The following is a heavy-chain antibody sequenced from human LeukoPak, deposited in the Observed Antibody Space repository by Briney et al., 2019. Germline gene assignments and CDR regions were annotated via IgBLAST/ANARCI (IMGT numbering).Heavy chain of an antibody. J-gene: IGHJ4*02. CDR2: ISGSGGST. D-gene: IGHD3-22*01. CDR3: AKAGDEGDYYDSSGYLDY. V-gene: IGHV3-23*01. Sequence: GGSLRLSCAASGFTFSSYAMSWVRQAPGKGLEWVSAISGSGGSTYYADSVKGRLTISRDNSKNPLYLQMNSLRAEDTAVYYCAKAGDEGDYYDSSGYLDYWGQGTLVTVSS. CDR1: GFTFSSYA.